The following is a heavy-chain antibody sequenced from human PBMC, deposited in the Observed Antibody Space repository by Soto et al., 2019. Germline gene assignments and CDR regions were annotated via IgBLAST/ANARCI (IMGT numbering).Heavy chain of an antibody. D-gene: IGHD6-13*01. CDR1: GYTFTSYG. J-gene: IGHJ4*02. V-gene: IGHV1-18*04. CDR3: ARDNNGRGSSWPFDY. Sequence: QVQLVQSGAEVKKPGASVKVSCKASGYTFTSYGISWVRQDPGQGLEWMGWSSAYNGNTNYAQKLQGRVTMNTDTSTSTAYMELRRLSSDDTAVYYCARDNNGRGSSWPFDYWGQGTLVTVSS. CDR2: SSAYNGNT.